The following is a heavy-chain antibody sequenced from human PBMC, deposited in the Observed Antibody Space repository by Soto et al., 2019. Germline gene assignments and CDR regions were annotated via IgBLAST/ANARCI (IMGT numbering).Heavy chain of an antibody. Sequence: DVKLVESGGGLVQPGRSLRLSCAASGFRLSGYEMHWVRQAPGKGLEWISYISGGGSTIYYANSVKGRFTISRDNAKNSLYLQMNRLRVDDEAIYYWARVADYSNFFDFWGQGTLVTVSS. D-gene: IGHD4-4*01. J-gene: IGHJ4*02. CDR1: GFRLSGYE. CDR3: ARVADYSNFFDF. CDR2: ISGGGSTI. V-gene: IGHV3-48*03.